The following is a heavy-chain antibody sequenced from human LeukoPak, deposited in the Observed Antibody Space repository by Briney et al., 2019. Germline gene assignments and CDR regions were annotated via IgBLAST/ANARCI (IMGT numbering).Heavy chain of an antibody. Sequence: GVSVKVSCKASGYTFTGYYMHWVRQAPGQGLEWMGRINPNSGGTNYAQKFQGRVTMTRDTSISTAYMELSRLRSDDTAVYYCASNLRYSSSWYEVPSFDYWGQGTLVTVSS. D-gene: IGHD6-13*01. J-gene: IGHJ4*02. V-gene: IGHV1-2*06. CDR2: INPNSGGT. CDR1: GYTFTGYY. CDR3: ASNLRYSSSWYEVPSFDY.